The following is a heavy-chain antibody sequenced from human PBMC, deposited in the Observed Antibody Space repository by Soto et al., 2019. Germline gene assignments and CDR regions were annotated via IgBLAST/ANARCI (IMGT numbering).Heavy chain of an antibody. CDR3: ARKRITMVRGGPFDP. CDR2: INHSGST. V-gene: IGHV4-34*01. D-gene: IGHD3-10*01. J-gene: IGHJ5*02. CDR1: GGSFSGYY. Sequence: QVQLQQWGAGLLKPSETLSLTCAVYGGSFSGYYWSWIRQPPGKGLEWIGEINHSGSTNYNPSLKSRVTISVDTSKNQFSLKLSSVTAADTAVYYCARKRITMVRGGPFDPWGQGTLVTVSS.